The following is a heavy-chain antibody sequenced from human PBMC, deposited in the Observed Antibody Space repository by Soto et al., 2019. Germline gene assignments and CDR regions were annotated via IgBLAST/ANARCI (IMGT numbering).Heavy chain of an antibody. D-gene: IGHD3-16*01. CDR1: GFDFNLAW. J-gene: IGHJ6*03. V-gene: IGHV3-15*01. Sequence: EVQLVESGGGLVKPGGSLRLSCATSGFDFNLAWMSWVRQVPGKVLEWVARIKGKCDGGTPDSAAPVNGRFIVSRDDSENTLYLKMDSLTNDEPAVYYCTSDGVVFIDAALMGPYYDYMEVWGTGTTVSVSS. CDR2: IKGKCDGGTP. CDR3: TSDGVVFIDAALMGPYYDYMEV.